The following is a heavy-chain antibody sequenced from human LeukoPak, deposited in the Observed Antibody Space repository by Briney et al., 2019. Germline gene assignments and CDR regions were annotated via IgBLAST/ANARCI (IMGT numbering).Heavy chain of an antibody. CDR1: GYSISSGYY. J-gene: IGHJ4*02. V-gene: IGHV4-38-2*02. Sequence: SETLSLTCTVSGYSISSGYYWGWIRQPPGKGLEWIGEIYHSGSTNYNPSLKSRVTISVDSSKNQFSLKLSSVTAADTAVYYCARQGPKYSSSWGFDYWGQGTLVTVSS. CDR2: IYHSGST. CDR3: ARQGPKYSSSWGFDY. D-gene: IGHD6-13*01.